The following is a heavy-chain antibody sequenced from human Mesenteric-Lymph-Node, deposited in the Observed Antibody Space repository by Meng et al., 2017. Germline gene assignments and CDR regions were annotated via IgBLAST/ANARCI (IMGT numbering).Heavy chain of an antibody. CDR2: INSDGTGT. CDR1: GFTFNNYW. J-gene: IGHJ4*02. D-gene: IGHD3-10*01. Sequence: GESLKISCAASGFTFNNYWMHWVRQAPGRGLVWVSRINSDGTGTVYADSVKGRFTISRDNAKTTLYLQMNSQRAEDTAVYYCARDLAATYYYGSGSYYGANWGQGTLVTVSS. V-gene: IGHV3-74*01. CDR3: ARDLAATYYYGSGSYYGAN.